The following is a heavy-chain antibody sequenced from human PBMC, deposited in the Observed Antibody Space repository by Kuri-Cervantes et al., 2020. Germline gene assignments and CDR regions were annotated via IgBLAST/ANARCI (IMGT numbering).Heavy chain of an antibody. CDR3: AREGVAAAGTGFRYFDY. CDR2: IYHSGNT. Sequence: GSLRLSCTISGYSISSDYYWDWIRQPPGKGLEWIGSIYHSGNTYYNPSLKSRVTISVDTSKNQFSLKLSSVTAADTAVYYCAREGVAAAGTGFRYFDYWGQGTLVTVSS. D-gene: IGHD6-13*01. CDR1: GYSISSDYY. V-gene: IGHV4-38-2*02. J-gene: IGHJ4*02.